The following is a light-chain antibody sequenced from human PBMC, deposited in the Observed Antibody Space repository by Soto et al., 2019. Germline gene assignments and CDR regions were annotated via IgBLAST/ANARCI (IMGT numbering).Light chain of an antibody. Sequence: EIVMTQSPATLSVSPGESATLSCRASQNINSDLAWYVQKPGQAPRRVIYGASTWGTDVPPRFTGSGSGTECTLTISGLQSEDFAVYYCQQYNSWPITFGQGTRL. J-gene: IGKJ5*01. CDR2: GAS. CDR1: QNINSD. V-gene: IGKV3D-15*01. CDR3: QQYNSWPIT.